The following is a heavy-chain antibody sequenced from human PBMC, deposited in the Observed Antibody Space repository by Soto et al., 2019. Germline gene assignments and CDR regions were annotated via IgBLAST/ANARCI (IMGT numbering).Heavy chain of an antibody. CDR2: IIPIFGTA. Sequence: QVQLVQSGAEVKKPGSSVKVSCKASGGTFSSYAISWVRQAPGQGLEWMGGIIPIFGTANYAQKFQGRVTITADESTSTAYMGLSSRRSEDTAVYYCARRGPRYCSSPSCYANWFDPWGQGTLVTVSS. V-gene: IGHV1-69*01. CDR1: GGTFSSYA. J-gene: IGHJ5*02. D-gene: IGHD2-2*01. CDR3: ARRGPRYCSSPSCYANWFDP.